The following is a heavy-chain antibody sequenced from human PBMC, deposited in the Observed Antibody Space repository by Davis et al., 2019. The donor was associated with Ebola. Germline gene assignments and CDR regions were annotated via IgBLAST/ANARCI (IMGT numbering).Heavy chain of an antibody. D-gene: IGHD2-2*01. CDR2: IWYDGSNK. J-gene: IGHJ6*02. Sequence: GESLKISCTASGFTFGDYAMSWFRQAPGKGLEWVAVIWYDGSNKYYADSVKGRFTISRDNSKNTLYLQMNSLRAEDTAVYYCARDRYCSSTSCYSYYYYYGMDVWGQGTTVTVSS. CDR1: GFTFGDYA. V-gene: IGHV3-33*01. CDR3: ARDRYCSSTSCYSYYYYYGMDV.